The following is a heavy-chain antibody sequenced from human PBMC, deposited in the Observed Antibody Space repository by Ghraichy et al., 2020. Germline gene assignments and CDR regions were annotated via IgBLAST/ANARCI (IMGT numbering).Heavy chain of an antibody. J-gene: IGHJ4*02. Sequence: SETLSLTCTVSGGSISRSYYYWGWIRQPPGKGLEWIGSIYYSGSTHYSPSLKSRLTISVDTSKSQFSLKLSSVTAADTAVYYCARRGTYGLYFDYWGQGTLVTVSS. CDR1: GGSISRSYYY. D-gene: IGHD3-10*01. CDR2: IYYSGST. CDR3: ARRGTYGLYFDY. V-gene: IGHV4-39*01.